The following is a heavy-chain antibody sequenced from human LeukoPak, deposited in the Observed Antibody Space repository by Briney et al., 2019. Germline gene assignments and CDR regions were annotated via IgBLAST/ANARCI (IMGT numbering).Heavy chain of an antibody. J-gene: IGHJ4*02. Sequence: GGSLRLSCAASGFTFSSYAMHWVRQAPGKGLEWVAVISYDGSNKYYADSVKGRFTISRDNSKNTLYLQMNSLRAEDTAVYYCAGIAVAGEIDYWGQGTLVTVSS. V-gene: IGHV3-30-3*01. CDR2: ISYDGSNK. CDR3: AGIAVAGEIDY. D-gene: IGHD6-19*01. CDR1: GFTFSSYA.